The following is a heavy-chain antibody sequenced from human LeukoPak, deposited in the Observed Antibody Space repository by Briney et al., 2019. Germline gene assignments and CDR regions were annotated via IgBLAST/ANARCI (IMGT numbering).Heavy chain of an antibody. J-gene: IGHJ6*02. D-gene: IGHD2-15*01. CDR2: ITPIVDIA. CDR1: GGSFSYYA. Sequence: SVKVSCKASGGSFSYYAFSWVRQAPGQGLEWMGRITPIVDIATYIQRFQGRVTITANKFTSTPYMELSRQTSEDTAVYYCASGLGFCSGNDCANLVKDCDYGMNFWGQGTTVTVSS. CDR3: ASGLGFCSGNDCANLVKDCDYGMNF. V-gene: IGHV1-69*04.